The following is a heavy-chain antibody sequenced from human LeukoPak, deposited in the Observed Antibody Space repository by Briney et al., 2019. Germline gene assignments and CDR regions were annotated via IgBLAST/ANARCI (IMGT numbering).Heavy chain of an antibody. CDR3: ARAPRTTVVTRYFQH. CDR2: INHSGST. V-gene: IGHV4-34*01. Sequence: SETLSLTCAVYGGSFSGYYWSWIRQPPGEGLEWIGEINHSGSTNYNPSLKSRVTISVDTSKNQFSLKLSSVTAAGTAVYYCARAPRTTVVTRYFQHWGQGTLVTVSS. D-gene: IGHD4-23*01. CDR1: GGSFSGYY. J-gene: IGHJ1*01.